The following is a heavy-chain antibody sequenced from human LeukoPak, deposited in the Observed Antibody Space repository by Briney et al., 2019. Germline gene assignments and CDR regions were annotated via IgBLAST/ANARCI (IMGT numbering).Heavy chain of an antibody. CDR3: ARQRGGFGGNYYYYMDV. V-gene: IGHV3-33*01. Sequence: WSLRLSCAASGFTFSSSVMHWVRQAPGKGLEWVAVIWFDGSNKYYADSVKGRFTISRDNSKNTLYLQMNSLRAEDTAVYYCARQRGGFGGNYYYYMDVWGKGTTVTVSS. CDR1: GFTFSSSV. J-gene: IGHJ6*03. CDR2: IWFDGSNK. D-gene: IGHD3-10*01.